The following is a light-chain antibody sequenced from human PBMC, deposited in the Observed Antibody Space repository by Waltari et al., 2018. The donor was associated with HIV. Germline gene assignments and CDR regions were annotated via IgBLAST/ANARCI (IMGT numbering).Light chain of an antibody. CDR1: QSVTSSY. CDR2: GTS. J-gene: IGKJ1*01. V-gene: IGKV3-20*01. Sequence: EIVLTQSPGTLSLSPGERATLSCRASQSVTSSYLAWFQQKPGQAPRLLIYGTSSRATGIPDRFSGSGSGTVFTLTISRLEPEDFAVYYCQQKKAFGQGTKVEIK. CDR3: QQKKA.